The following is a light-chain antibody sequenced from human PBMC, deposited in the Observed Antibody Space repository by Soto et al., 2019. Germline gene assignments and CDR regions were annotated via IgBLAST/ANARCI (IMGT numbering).Light chain of an antibody. V-gene: IGLV1-44*01. J-gene: IGLJ1*01. CDR3: AAWDDSLHAYV. CDR2: SNN. Sequence: QSVLTQSPSVSGTPGQWVTISCSGASYNIGSNTVDWYQQLPGTAPKLLIYSNNQRPSGVPDRFSGSKSGTSGSLAISGLQSEDEADYYCAAWDDSLHAYVFGTGTKLTVL. CDR1: SYNIGSNT.